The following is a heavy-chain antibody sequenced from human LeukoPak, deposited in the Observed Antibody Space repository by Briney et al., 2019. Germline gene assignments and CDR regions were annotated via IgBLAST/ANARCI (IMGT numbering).Heavy chain of an antibody. V-gene: IGHV4-34*01. CDR3: ARGPRRYCSGGCCYPKLNWFDP. Sequence: PSETLSLTCAVYGGSFSGYYWSWIRQPPGKGLEWIGEINHSGSTNYNPSLKSRVTISVDTSKNQFSLKLSSVTAADTAVYYCARGPRRYCSGGCCYPKLNWFDPWGQGTLVTVSS. CDR2: INHSGST. CDR1: GGSFSGYY. D-gene: IGHD2-15*01. J-gene: IGHJ5*02.